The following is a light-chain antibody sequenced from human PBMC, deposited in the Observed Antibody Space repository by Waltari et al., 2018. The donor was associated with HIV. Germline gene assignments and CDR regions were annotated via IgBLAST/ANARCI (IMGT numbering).Light chain of an antibody. CDR1: SSAFGAYNY. V-gene: IGLV2-14*01. J-gene: IGLJ2*01. Sequence: QSALTQPASVSGSPGQSITIPCTGTSSAFGAYNYVSWYQQHPGKAPKLMIYEVTNRPSGVSDRFSGSKSGNTASLTISGLQAEDEADYYCSSYTSSSTLGVFGGGTKLTVL. CDR2: EVT. CDR3: SSYTSSSTLGV.